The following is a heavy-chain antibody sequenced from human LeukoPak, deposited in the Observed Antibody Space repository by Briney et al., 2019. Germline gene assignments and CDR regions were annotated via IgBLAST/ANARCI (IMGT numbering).Heavy chain of an antibody. J-gene: IGHJ6*03. D-gene: IGHD3-22*01. CDR3: ARYSGYYEYYYYYYMDV. CDR1: GYTFTGYY. V-gene: IGHV1-2*02. Sequence: ASVKVSCKASGYTFTGYYMHWVRQAPGQGLEWMGWINPNSGGTNYAQKFQGRVTMTRDTSISTAYMELRSLRSDDTAVYYCARYSGYYEYYYYYYMDVWGKGTTVTVSS. CDR2: INPNSGGT.